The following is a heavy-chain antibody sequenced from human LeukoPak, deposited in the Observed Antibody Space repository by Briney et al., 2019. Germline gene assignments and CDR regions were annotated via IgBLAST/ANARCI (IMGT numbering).Heavy chain of an antibody. CDR1: GYTFTSYG. J-gene: IGHJ4*02. CDR3: ARDRDYYDSSGYLRTFDY. Sequence: ASVKVSCKASGYTFTSYGISWVRQTPGQGLEWMGWISAYNGNTNYAQKLQGRVTMTIDTSTSTAYMELRSLRSDDTAVYYCARDRDYYDSSGYLRTFDYWGQGTLVTVSS. V-gene: IGHV1-18*01. CDR2: ISAYNGNT. D-gene: IGHD3-22*01.